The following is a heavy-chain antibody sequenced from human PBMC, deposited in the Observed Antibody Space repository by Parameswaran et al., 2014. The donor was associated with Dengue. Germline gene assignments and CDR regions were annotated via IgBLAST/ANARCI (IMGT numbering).Heavy chain of an antibody. CDR3: AREGSAVTTRYFDL. CDR1: GGPFSGYY. D-gene: IGHD4-17*01. V-gene: IGHV4-34*01. J-gene: IGHJ2*01. Sequence: ASETLSLTCAVYGGPFSGYYWSWIRQPPGKGLEWIGEINHSGSTNYNPSLKSRVTISVDTSKKQFSLKLSTVTAADTAVYYCAREGSAVTTRYFDLWGRGTLVTVSS. CDR2: INHSGST.